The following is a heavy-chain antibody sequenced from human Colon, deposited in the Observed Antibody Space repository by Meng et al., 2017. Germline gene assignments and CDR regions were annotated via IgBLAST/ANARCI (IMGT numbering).Heavy chain of an antibody. V-gene: IGHV4-34*01. J-gene: IGHJ5*02. CDR1: GWCFSGYY. D-gene: IGHD5-12*01. CDR3: ARGRYSGYLP. Sequence: PLAQVVAGFLKHSETLSRYCAVYGWCFSGYYWSWIRQPPGKGLEWIGEINPSGSTNYNPSLKSRVTISEDTSKNPFSLKLSSATAADTAVYYCARGRYSGYLPWGQGTLVTVSS. CDR2: INPSGST.